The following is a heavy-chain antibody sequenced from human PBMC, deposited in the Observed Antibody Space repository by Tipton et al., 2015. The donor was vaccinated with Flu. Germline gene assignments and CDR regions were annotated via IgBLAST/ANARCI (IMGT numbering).Heavy chain of an antibody. CDR2: IYDSGIT. D-gene: IGHD5-12*01. CDR1: GGSISSEDYY. Sequence: TLSLTCTVSGGSISSEDYYWSWNRQHPGKGLEWIGYIYDSGITYYNPSLSSRVVISIDTSKNQFYLRLSSVTAAVTAGYYCGGGATRRPFSGYDYTGYWGQGTLVTVSS. V-gene: IGHV4-31*03. CDR3: GGGATRRPFSGYDYTGY. J-gene: IGHJ4*02.